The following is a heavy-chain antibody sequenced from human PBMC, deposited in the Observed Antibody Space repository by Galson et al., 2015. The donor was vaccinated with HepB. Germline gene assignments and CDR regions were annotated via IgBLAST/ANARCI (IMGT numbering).Heavy chain of an antibody. Sequence: SLRLSCAASGFTVSSNYMSWVRQAPGKGLEWVSVIYSGGSTYYADYVKGRFTVSRDNSKNTLYLQMISLIAEDTAVYYCSIDSGGSFAYWGQGTLVTVPS. CDR3: SIDSGGSFAY. CDR1: GFTVSSNY. CDR2: IYSGGST. D-gene: IGHD1-26*01. J-gene: IGHJ4*02. V-gene: IGHV3-66*01.